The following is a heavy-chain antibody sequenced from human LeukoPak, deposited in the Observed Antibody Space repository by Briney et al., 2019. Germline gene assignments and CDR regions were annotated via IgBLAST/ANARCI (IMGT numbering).Heavy chain of an antibody. D-gene: IGHD5-24*01. CDR2: TYYRSKWYN. Sequence: SQTLSLTCAISGDSVSSNIAAWNWTRQSPSRGLEWLGRTYYRSKWYNDYAVSVKSRITINPDTSKNQFSLQLNSVTPEDTAVYYCARVGGADGYNNYFDYWGQGTLVTVSS. J-gene: IGHJ4*02. V-gene: IGHV6-1*01. CDR1: GDSVSSNIAA. CDR3: ARVGGADGYNNYFDY.